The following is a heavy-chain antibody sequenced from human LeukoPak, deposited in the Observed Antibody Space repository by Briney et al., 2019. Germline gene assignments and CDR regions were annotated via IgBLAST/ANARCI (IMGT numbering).Heavy chain of an antibody. CDR2: ISYDGSNK. V-gene: IGHV3-30*18. CDR1: GFTFSSYG. Sequence: GGSLRLSCAASGFTFSSYGMHWVRQAPGKGLEWVAVISYDGSNKYYADSVKGRFTISRDNSKNTLYLQMNSLRAEDTAVYYCAKDGRVAAAGKGGWFDPWGQGTLVTVSS. J-gene: IGHJ5*02. D-gene: IGHD6-13*01. CDR3: AKDGRVAAAGKGGWFDP.